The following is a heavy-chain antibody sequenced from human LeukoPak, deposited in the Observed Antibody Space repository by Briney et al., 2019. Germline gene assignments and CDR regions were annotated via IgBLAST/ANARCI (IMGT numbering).Heavy chain of an antibody. CDR2: TYYRSTWYN. D-gene: IGHD2-2*01. CDR3: ARRLTQYDCFDP. V-gene: IGHV6-1*01. Sequence: SQTLSLTCAISGDSVSSNSVTWNWIRQSPSRGLEWLGRTYYRSTWYNDYAVSVRGRITVNPDTSKNQFSLHLNSVAPEDTAVYYCARRLTQYDCFDPWGQGILATVSS. CDR1: GDSVSSNSVT. J-gene: IGHJ5*02.